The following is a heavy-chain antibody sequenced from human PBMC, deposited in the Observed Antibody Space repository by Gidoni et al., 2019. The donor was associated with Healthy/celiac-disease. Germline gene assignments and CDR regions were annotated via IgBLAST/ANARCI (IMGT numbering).Heavy chain of an antibody. CDR3: ARGYDYGSGSYYHDY. J-gene: IGHJ4*02. Sequence: EVQLVESGGGLVQPGGSLRLSCAASGFTFRSYAMHWVRQAPGKGLEYVSAISSNGGSTYYANSVKGRFTISRDNSKNTLYLQMGSLRAEDMAVYYCARGYDYGSGSYYHDYWGQGTLVTVSS. CDR1: GFTFRSYA. D-gene: IGHD3-10*01. CDR2: ISSNGGST. V-gene: IGHV3-64*01.